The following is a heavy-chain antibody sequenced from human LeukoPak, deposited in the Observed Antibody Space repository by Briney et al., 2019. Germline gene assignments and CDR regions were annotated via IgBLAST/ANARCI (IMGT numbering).Heavy chain of an antibody. D-gene: IGHD3-22*01. CDR3: ARLVYDSRGYYFDY. J-gene: IGHJ4*02. V-gene: IGHV4-59*08. Sequence: SETLSLTCTVSGGSISTYYWSWIRQPPGKGLEWIGYIRYSGSANYNPSLRSRVTISIDTSKNQFSLKPSSVTAADTAVYHCARLVYDSRGYYFDYWGQGTLVTVSS. CDR1: GGSISTYY. CDR2: IRYSGSA.